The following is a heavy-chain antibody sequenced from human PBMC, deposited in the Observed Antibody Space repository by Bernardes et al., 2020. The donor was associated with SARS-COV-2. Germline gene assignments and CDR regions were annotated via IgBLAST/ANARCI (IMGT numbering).Heavy chain of an antibody. V-gene: IGHV1-2*02. CDR1: GYTFTGYY. CDR3: AIPPTNYDRYGMDV. D-gene: IGHD3-22*01. CDR2: INPNSGGT. Sequence: ASEKVSCKAFGYTFTGYYMHWVREAPGQGLEWMGWINPNSGGTNYAQKFQGRVTMTRDTSISTAYMELSSLRSDDTAVYYCAIPPTNYDRYGMDVWGQGTTVTVSS. J-gene: IGHJ6*02.